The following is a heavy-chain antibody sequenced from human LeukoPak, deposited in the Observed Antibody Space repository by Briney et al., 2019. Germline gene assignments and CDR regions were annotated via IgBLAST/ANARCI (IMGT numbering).Heavy chain of an antibody. J-gene: IGHJ4*02. D-gene: IGHD1-20*01. Sequence: GASVKVSCKASGYTFTGYYMHWVRQAPGQGLEWMGIINPSGGSTSYAQKFQGRVTMTRDTSTSTVYMELSSLRSEDTAVYYCARMDNWNDPFDYWGQGTLVTVSS. CDR2: INPSGGST. CDR1: GYTFTGYY. CDR3: ARMDNWNDPFDY. V-gene: IGHV1-46*01.